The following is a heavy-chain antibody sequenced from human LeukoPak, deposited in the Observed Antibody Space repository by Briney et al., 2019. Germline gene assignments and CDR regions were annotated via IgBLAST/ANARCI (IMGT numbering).Heavy chain of an antibody. CDR1: GFTFSKAW. Sequence: SGGSLRLSCAASGFTFSKAWMSWGRQAPGKGLEWVGRIKSKTDGGTTEYAAPVRGRFAISRDESKNTLYLQMNSLKPEDTAVYYCTTSTDSSSWYGIDYWGQGTLVTVSS. J-gene: IGHJ4*02. V-gene: IGHV3-15*01. D-gene: IGHD6-13*01. CDR3: TTSTDSSSWYGIDY. CDR2: IKSKTDGGTT.